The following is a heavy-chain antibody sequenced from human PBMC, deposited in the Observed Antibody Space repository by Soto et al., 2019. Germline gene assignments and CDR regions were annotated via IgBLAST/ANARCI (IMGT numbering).Heavy chain of an antibody. V-gene: IGHV1-3*01. CDR1: GYTFTSYA. CDR3: ARSIVVVTAADY. CDR2: INAGNGNT. J-gene: IGHJ4*02. D-gene: IGHD2-21*02. Sequence: ASVKVSCKASGYTFTSYAISWVRQAPGQRLEWMGWINAGNGNTKYSQKFQGRVTITRDTSASTAYMELSSLRSEDTAVYYCARSIVVVTAADYWGQGTLVTVSS.